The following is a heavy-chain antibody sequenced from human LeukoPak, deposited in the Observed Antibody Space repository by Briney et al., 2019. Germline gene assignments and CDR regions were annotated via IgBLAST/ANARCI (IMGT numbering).Heavy chain of an antibody. CDR1: GYTFTSYY. J-gene: IGHJ6*02. Sequence: ASVKVSCKASGYTFTSYYVHWVRQAPGQGLEWMGIINPSGGSTSYAQKFQGRVTMTRDTSTSTVYMELSSLRSEDTAVYYCARGLSGYYYYYYGMDVWGQGTTLTVSS. V-gene: IGHV1-46*01. CDR3: ARGLSGYYYYYYGMDV. D-gene: IGHD3-3*01. CDR2: INPSGGST.